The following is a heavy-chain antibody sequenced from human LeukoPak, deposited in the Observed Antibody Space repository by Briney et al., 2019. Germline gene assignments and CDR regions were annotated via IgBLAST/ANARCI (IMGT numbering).Heavy chain of an antibody. J-gene: IGHJ6*03. CDR2: IYTSGST. CDR3: ARGPSDDYYYYYYMDV. D-gene: IGHD1-26*01. V-gene: IGHV4-4*07. Sequence: SETLSLTCTVSGGSISSYYWSWTRQPAGKGLEWIGRIYTSGSTNYNPSLKSRVTMSVDTSKNQFSLKLNSVTAADTAVYYCARGPSDDYYYYYYMDVWGKGTTVTVSS. CDR1: GGSISSYY.